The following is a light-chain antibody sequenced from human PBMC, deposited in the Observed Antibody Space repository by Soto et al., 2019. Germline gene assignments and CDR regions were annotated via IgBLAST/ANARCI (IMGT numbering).Light chain of an antibody. CDR2: DVS. CDR3: SSYTRRSPV. V-gene: IGLV2-14*01. J-gene: IGLJ2*01. Sequence: QSALTQPASVSGSPGQSITISCTGTSSDVGGYNYVSWYQQNPGKAPKLMIYDVSNRPSGVSNRFSGSKSGNTASLTISGLQAEDEADYYCSSYTRRSPVFGGGTKVTVL. CDR1: SSDVGGYNY.